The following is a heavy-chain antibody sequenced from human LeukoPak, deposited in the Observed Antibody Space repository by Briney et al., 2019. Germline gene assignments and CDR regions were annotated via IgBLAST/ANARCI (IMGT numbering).Heavy chain of an antibody. CDR1: GGSISSYY. CDR3: ARRVDYYDSSGYYYYYMDV. D-gene: IGHD3-22*01. J-gene: IGHJ6*03. Sequence: PSETLSLTCTVSGGSISSYYWSWIRQPPGKGLEWIGYMYYSGSTNYNPSLKSRLTISVDTSKNQFSLKLSSVTAADTAVYYCARRVDYYDSSGYYYYYMDVWGKGTTVTVSS. CDR2: MYYSGST. V-gene: IGHV4-59*01.